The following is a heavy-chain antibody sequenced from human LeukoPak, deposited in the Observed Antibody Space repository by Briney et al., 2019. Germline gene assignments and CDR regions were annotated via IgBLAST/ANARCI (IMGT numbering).Heavy chain of an antibody. D-gene: IGHD3-22*01. CDR3: ARAPTGRDSSGYYGDYFDY. V-gene: IGHV4-59*01. J-gene: IGHJ4*02. CDR2: IYYSGTT. CDR1: GGSISSYY. Sequence: SETLSLTCTVSGGSISSYYWTWIRQPPGKGLEWIGYIYYSGTTNYNPSLKSRVTISVDTSKNQFSLKLSSVTAADTAVYYCARAPTGRDSSGYYGDYFDYWGQGTLVTVSS.